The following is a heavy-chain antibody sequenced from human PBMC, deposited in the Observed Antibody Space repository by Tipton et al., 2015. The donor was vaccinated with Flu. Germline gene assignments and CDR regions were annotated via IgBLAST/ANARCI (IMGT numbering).Heavy chain of an antibody. Sequence: LRLSCTVSGGSINNYYWSWVRQPPGKGLEYIGYVSFRGDTNYNPSLKTRVTTSVDTSKNQFFLKLTSVTAADTAVYYCARSADIGVYRYGMDVWGQGTTVTVS. J-gene: IGHJ6*02. CDR3: ARSADIGVYRYGMDV. CDR1: GGSINNYY. CDR2: VSFRGDT. V-gene: IGHV4-59*01. D-gene: IGHD5-12*01.